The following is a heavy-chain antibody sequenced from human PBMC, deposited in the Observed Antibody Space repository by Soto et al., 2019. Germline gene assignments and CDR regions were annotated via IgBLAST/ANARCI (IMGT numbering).Heavy chain of an antibody. Sequence: ASVKVPCKASGGTFSSYAISWVRQAPGQGLEWMGGIIPIFGTANYAQKFQGRVTITADESTSTAYMELSSLRSEDTAVYYCARVRGSSSWKGVGYYYYYGMDVWGQGTTVTVS. CDR3: ARVRGSSSWKGVGYYYYYGMDV. J-gene: IGHJ6*02. V-gene: IGHV1-69*13. D-gene: IGHD6-13*01. CDR2: IIPIFGTA. CDR1: GGTFSSYA.